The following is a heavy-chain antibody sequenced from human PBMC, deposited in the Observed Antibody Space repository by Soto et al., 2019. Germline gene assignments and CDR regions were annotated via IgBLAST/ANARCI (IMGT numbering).Heavy chain of an antibody. J-gene: IGHJ4*02. Sequence: TLSLTCAVSGGSISSGGYSWSWIRQPPGKGLEWIGYIYHSGSTYYNPSLKSRVTISVDRSKNQFSLKLSSVTAADTAVYYCARALGSGSYFDYWGQGTLVTVSS. CDR2: IYHSGST. D-gene: IGHD3-10*01. V-gene: IGHV4-30-2*01. CDR3: ARALGSGSYFDY. CDR1: GGSISSGGYS.